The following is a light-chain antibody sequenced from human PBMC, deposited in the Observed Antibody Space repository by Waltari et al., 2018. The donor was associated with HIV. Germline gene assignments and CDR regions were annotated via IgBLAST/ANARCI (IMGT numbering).Light chain of an antibody. CDR1: SSNVGINT. Sequence: QSVLTQPPSASGTPGQRVTISCSGGSSNVGINTVSWYQQLPGTAPKLLIYNNDQRPSGVPDRFSGSKSGTSASLAISGLQSEDEAEFYCAAWDDSLNGRVFGGGTKLTVL. CDR3: AAWDDSLNGRV. J-gene: IGLJ2*01. V-gene: IGLV1-44*01. CDR2: NND.